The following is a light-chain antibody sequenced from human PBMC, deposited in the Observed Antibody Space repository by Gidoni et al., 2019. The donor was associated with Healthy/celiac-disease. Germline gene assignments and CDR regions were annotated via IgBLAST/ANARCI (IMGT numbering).Light chain of an antibody. J-gene: IGKJ1*01. CDR1: QGIRND. CDR2: AAS. V-gene: IGKV1-6*01. Sequence: AIQMTQSPSALSASVGDRVTIPCRASQGIRNDLGWYQQKPGKAPKLLIYAASSLQRGVPSRFSGSGSGTAFTLPISSLQPEDFATYYCLQDYNYPAWTFGQGTKVEIK. CDR3: LQDYNYPAWT.